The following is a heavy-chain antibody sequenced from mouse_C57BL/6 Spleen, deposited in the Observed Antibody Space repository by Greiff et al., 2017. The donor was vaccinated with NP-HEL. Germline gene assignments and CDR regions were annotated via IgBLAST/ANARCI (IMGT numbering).Heavy chain of an antibody. V-gene: IGHV3-6*01. CDR2: ISYDGSN. Sequence: ESGPGLVKPSQSLSLTCSVTGYSITSGHYWNWIRQFPGNKLEWMGYISYDGSNNYNPSLKNRISITRDTSKNQFFLKLNSVTTEDTATYYCANWDFDYWGQGTTLTVSS. CDR3: ANWDFDY. CDR1: GYSITSGHY. J-gene: IGHJ2*01. D-gene: IGHD4-1*01.